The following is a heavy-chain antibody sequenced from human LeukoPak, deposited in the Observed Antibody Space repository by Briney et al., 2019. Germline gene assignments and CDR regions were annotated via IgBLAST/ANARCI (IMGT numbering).Heavy chain of an antibody. Sequence: GGSLRLSCAASGFTFSSYAMSWVRQAPGKGLEWVSAITGTGDSTYYADSVKGRFTISRDNSKNTLYLQMNTLRAEDTAIYYCANYDSVDYWGQGTLVTVSS. CDR1: GFTFSSYA. J-gene: IGHJ4*02. CDR2: ITGTGDST. D-gene: IGHD3-22*01. V-gene: IGHV3-23*01. CDR3: ANYDSVDY.